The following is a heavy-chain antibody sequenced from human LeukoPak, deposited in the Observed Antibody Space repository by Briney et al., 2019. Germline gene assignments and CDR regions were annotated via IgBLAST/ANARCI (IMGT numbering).Heavy chain of an antibody. CDR3: ARATQSAAGYFQH. V-gene: IGHV3-21*01. D-gene: IGHD6-13*01. Sequence: PGGSLRLSCAASGFTFSSYSMNWGRQAPGKGLEWVSSISSSSSYIYYADSVKGRFTISRDNAKNSLYLQMNSLRAEDTAVYYCARATQSAAGYFQHWGQGTLVTVSS. J-gene: IGHJ1*01. CDR1: GFTFSSYS. CDR2: ISSSSSYI.